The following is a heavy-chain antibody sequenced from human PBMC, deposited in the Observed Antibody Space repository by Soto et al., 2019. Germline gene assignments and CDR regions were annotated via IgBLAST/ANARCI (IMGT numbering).Heavy chain of an antibody. V-gene: IGHV3-48*01. J-gene: IGHJ4*02. D-gene: IGHD6-13*01. CDR2: ISSSSSTI. Sequence: GESLKISCAASGFTFSSYSMNWVRQAPGKGLEWVSYISSSSSTIYYADSVKGRFTISRDNAKNSLYLQMNSLRAEDTAVYYCARDSGIAAAGSFDYWGQGTLVTVSS. CDR1: GFTFSSYS. CDR3: ARDSGIAAAGSFDY.